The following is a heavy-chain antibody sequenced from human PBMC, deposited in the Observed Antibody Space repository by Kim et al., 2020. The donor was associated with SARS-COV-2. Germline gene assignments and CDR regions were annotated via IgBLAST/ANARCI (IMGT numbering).Heavy chain of an antibody. D-gene: IGHD6-13*01. CDR2: ISRNGIST. Sequence: GGSLRLSCSASGFTFSSYTMNWVRQAPGNGLEYVSAISRNGISTYYADSVKGRFTISRDNSKNTLYLQMSSLRAEDTAVYYCVKDTYGSSWCSGGFGYWGQGTLVTVST. CDR3: VKDTYGSSWCSGGFGY. CDR1: GFTFSSYT. V-gene: IGHV3-64D*06. J-gene: IGHJ4*02.